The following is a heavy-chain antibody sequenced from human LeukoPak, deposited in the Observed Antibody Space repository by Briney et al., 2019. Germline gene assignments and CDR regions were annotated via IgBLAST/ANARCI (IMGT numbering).Heavy chain of an antibody. J-gene: IGHJ4*02. D-gene: IGHD4-17*01. Sequence: GALRLSCAASGFTFSSYGMYWVRQAPGKGLEWVAVIWYDGSNKYYADSVKGRFTISRDNSKNTLYLQMNSLRAEDTAVYYCARDLPPGDYVFDYWGQGTLVTVSS. CDR3: ARDLPPGDYVFDY. CDR2: IWYDGSNK. V-gene: IGHV3-33*01. CDR1: GFTFSSYG.